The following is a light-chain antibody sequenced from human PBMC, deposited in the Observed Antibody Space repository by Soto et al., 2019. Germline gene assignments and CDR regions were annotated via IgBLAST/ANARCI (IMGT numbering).Light chain of an antibody. CDR1: QDIRNE. CDR2: GAS. J-gene: IGKJ2*01. CDR3: LQDHSFPYT. Sequence: AIQMTQSPASLSASVGDRVTITCRASQDIRNELGWYQQKPGKAPKLLIYGASNLQSGIPSGFSSSGSGTDFTLTTSSLQPEDSATYYCLQDHSFPYTFGQGTKLEIK. V-gene: IGKV1-6*01.